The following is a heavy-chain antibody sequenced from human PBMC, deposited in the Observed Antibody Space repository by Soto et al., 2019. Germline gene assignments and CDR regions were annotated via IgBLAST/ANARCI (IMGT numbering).Heavy chain of an antibody. J-gene: IGHJ4*02. CDR1: GFTFSSYT. D-gene: IGHD4-17*01. CDR3: AKDLRPDGVWDFDY. CDR2: INSGGRT. Sequence: EVQLLESGGGLVQPGGSLRLCCAASGFTFSSYTMNWVRQAPGKGLEWVSGINSGGRTYYADSVKGRFTISRDDSKNTLYLQIISLRAEDTAVYYCAKDLRPDGVWDFDYSGQGTLVTVSS. V-gene: IGHV3-23*01.